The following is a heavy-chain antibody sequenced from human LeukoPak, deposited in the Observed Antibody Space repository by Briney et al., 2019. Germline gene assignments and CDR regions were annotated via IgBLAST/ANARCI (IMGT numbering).Heavy chain of an antibody. J-gene: IGHJ4*02. CDR2: INWNDGST. Sequence: GGSLRLSCAASGFTFDDYGMSWVRQAPGKGLEWVSGINWNDGSTGHADSVKGRFTISRDNSKNTLYLQMNSLRAEDTAVYYCAKDRNYDFWSGYLNYWGQGTLVTVSS. CDR1: GFTFDDYG. V-gene: IGHV3-20*04. D-gene: IGHD3-3*01. CDR3: AKDRNYDFWSGYLNY.